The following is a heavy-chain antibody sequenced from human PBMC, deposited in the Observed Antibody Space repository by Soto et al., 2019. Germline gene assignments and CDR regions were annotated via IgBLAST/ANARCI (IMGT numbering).Heavy chain of an antibody. J-gene: IGHJ6*02. CDR1: GFSFSSYH. Sequence: GGSLRLSCAASGFSFSSYHMDWVRQAPGKGLEWVSYISSGSEAIYYADSVKGRFTISRDNAQNSLYLQMNSLRDEDTAVYYCARDGRRGYDMDVWGQGTTVTVS. CDR2: ISSGSEAI. V-gene: IGHV3-48*02. D-gene: IGHD6-6*01. CDR3: ARDGRRGYDMDV.